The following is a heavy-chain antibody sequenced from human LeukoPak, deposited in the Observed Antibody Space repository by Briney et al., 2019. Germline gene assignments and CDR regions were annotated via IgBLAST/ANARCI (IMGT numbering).Heavy chain of an antibody. CDR2: IYTSGST. CDR3: ARASDVSGSGRVGYYYYMDV. V-gene: IGHV4-61*02. J-gene: IGHJ6*03. D-gene: IGHD3-10*01. CDR1: GGSISSGSYY. Sequence: SETLSLTCTVSGGSISSGSYYWSWIRQPAGKGLEWIGRIYTSGSTNYNPSLKSRVTISVDTSKNQFSLKLSSVTAADTAVYYCARASDVSGSGRVGYYYYMDVWGKGTTVTISS.